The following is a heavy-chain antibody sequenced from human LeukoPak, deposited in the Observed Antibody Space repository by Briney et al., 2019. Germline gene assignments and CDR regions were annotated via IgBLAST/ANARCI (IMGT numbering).Heavy chain of an antibody. Sequence: GGSLRLSCAASGFTFSSYSMNWVRQAPGKGLEWVSYISSSSSTIYYADSVKGRFTISRDNAKNSLYLQMNSLRAEDTAVYYCAREGRYYDILTGYYQNWFDPWGQGTLVTVSS. V-gene: IGHV3-48*04. J-gene: IGHJ5*02. CDR1: GFTFSSYS. CDR2: ISSSSSTI. CDR3: AREGRYYDILTGYYQNWFDP. D-gene: IGHD3-9*01.